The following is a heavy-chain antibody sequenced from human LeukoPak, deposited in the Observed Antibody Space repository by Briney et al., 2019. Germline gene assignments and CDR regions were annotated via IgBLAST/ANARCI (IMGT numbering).Heavy chain of an antibody. Sequence: SETLSLTCAVSGYSISSGYYWAWIRQPPGKGLEWIGKIYHNGNTYYNPSLKGRVTISVDTSKNQFSLKLSSVTAADTAVYYCAREVYSYGLAGLYYFDYWGQGTLVTVSS. D-gene: IGHD5-18*01. CDR2: IYHNGNT. J-gene: IGHJ4*02. CDR1: GYSISSGYY. V-gene: IGHV4-38-2*02. CDR3: AREVYSYGLAGLYYFDY.